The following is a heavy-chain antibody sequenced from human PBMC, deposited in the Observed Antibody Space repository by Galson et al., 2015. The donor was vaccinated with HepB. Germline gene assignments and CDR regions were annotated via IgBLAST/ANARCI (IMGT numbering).Heavy chain of an antibody. CDR2: ISGSGGST. CDR1: GFTFSSYA. Sequence: SLRLSCAASGFTFSSYAMSWVRQAPGKGLEWVSAISGSGGSTYYADSVKGRFTISRDNSKNTLYLQMNSLRAEDTAVYYCAKDDAATVTGYYFDYWGQGTLVTVSS. J-gene: IGHJ4*02. CDR3: AKDDAATVTGYYFDY. D-gene: IGHD4-17*01. V-gene: IGHV3-23*01.